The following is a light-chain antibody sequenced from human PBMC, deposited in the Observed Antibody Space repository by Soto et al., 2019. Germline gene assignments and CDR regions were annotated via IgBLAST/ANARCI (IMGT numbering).Light chain of an antibody. CDR3: QKYSSVIT. J-gene: IGKJ5*01. V-gene: IGKV1-27*01. Sequence: DIQMTQSPSSLSASVGDRVTITCRASQGISSYLAWYQQKLGKVPKLLISAASTLQSGDPSRFSGSGSGTDFTLTISSLQPEDVATYYCQKYSSVITFGQGTRLEMK. CDR2: AAS. CDR1: QGISSY.